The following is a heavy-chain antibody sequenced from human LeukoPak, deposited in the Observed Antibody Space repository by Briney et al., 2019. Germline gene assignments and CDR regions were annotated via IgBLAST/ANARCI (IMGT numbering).Heavy chain of an antibody. CDR1: GASMTTNSYY. V-gene: IGHV4-39*07. D-gene: IGHD1-7*01. CDR2: VYYTGRT. Sequence: SETLSLICTVSGASMTTNSYYWGWVRQPPGKGLEWIGTVYYTGRTYDNPSLESRVTISADTSKNQFYLKLASVTAADTAVYYCARVGNFAANFDYWGQGTLVTVS. J-gene: IGHJ4*02. CDR3: ARVGNFAANFDY.